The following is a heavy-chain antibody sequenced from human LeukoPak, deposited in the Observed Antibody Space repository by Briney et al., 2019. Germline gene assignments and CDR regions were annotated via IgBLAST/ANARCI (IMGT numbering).Heavy chain of an antibody. CDR2: ISAYNGNT. CDR1: GYTFTSYG. Sequence: ASVKVSCKASGYTFTSYGISWVRQAPGQGLEWMGWISAYNGNTNYAQKLQGRVTMTTDTSTSTAYMELRSLRAEDTAVYYCARAQPYYSGYDRPPGVFDIWGQGTMVTVSS. V-gene: IGHV1-18*01. D-gene: IGHD5-12*01. J-gene: IGHJ3*02. CDR3: ARAQPYYSGYDRPPGVFDI.